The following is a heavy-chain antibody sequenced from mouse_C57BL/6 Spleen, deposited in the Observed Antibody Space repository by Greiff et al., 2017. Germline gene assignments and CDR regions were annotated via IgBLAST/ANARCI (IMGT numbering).Heavy chain of an antibody. CDR3: ARDYGSGGHYYAMDY. Sequence: QVQLQQSGPELVKPGASVKISCTASGYAFSSSWMNWVKQRPGKGLEWIGRIYPGDGDTNYNGKFKGKATLTADKSSSTAYMQLSSLTSEDSAVYFCARDYGSGGHYYAMDYWGQGTSVTVSS. CDR2: IYPGDGDT. V-gene: IGHV1-82*01. CDR1: GYAFSSSW. J-gene: IGHJ4*01. D-gene: IGHD1-1*01.